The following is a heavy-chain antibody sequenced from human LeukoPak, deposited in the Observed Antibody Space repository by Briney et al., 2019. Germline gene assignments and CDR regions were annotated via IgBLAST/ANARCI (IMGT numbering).Heavy chain of an antibody. V-gene: IGHV3-73*01. CDR1: GFTFSGSA. Sequence: PGGSLRLSCAASGFTFSGSALHWVRQASGKGLEWVGRIRSTANGYATAYAASVKGRFTISRDDSKNTTYLQINSLKTEDTAVYYCTRGWLIRIGDYWGQGALVTVSS. CDR3: TRGWLIRIGDY. CDR2: IRSTANGYAT. D-gene: IGHD5-12*01. J-gene: IGHJ4*02.